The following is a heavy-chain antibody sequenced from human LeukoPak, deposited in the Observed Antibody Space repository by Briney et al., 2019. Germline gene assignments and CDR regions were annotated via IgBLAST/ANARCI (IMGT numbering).Heavy chain of an antibody. V-gene: IGHV1-18*01. CDR1: GYTFTSYG. Sequence: ASVKVSCKASGYTFTSYGISWVRQALGQGLEWMGWISAYNGNTNYAQKLQGRVTMATDTSTSTAYMEPRSLSSDDTAVYYCARGGVGATSDYWGQGTLVTVSS. D-gene: IGHD1-26*01. CDR2: ISAYNGNT. CDR3: ARGGVGATSDY. J-gene: IGHJ4*02.